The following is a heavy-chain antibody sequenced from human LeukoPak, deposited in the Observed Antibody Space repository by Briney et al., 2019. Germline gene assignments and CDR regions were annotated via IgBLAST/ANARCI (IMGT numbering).Heavy chain of an antibody. D-gene: IGHD6-13*01. Sequence: PGGSLTLSCAASGFTFSDYNMNWVRQAPGKGLEWVSVISSSSTYIYYADSVKGRFTISRDNAKNSLYLQMNSLRAEDTAVYYCARISTAASLAIDYWGRGTLITVST. CDR2: ISSSSTYI. J-gene: IGHJ4*02. V-gene: IGHV3-21*06. CDR3: ARISTAASLAIDY. CDR1: GFTFSDYN.